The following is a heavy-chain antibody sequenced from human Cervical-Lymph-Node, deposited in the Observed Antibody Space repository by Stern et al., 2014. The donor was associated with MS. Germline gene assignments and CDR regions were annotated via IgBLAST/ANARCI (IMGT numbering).Heavy chain of an antibody. CDR2: IRFSGSDI. Sequence: QVQLVESGGGLVKPGGSLRLSCAASGFTFSDYYITWIRQAPGKGLEWVSYIRFSGSDIYYADSVKGRFTITTDNAKNALYLQMNSLRAEDTAVYYCAAGYCRSTSCHYGMDVWGQGTTVTVSS. CDR3: AAGYCRSTSCHYGMDV. V-gene: IGHV3-11*01. D-gene: IGHD2-2*01. J-gene: IGHJ6*02. CDR1: GFTFSDYY.